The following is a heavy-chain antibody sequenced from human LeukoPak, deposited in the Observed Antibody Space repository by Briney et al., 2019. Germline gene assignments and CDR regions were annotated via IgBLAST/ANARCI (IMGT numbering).Heavy chain of an antibody. Sequence: SETLSLTCTVSDDSISDYYWGWIRQPPGKGLEWIGYFYNSGRSTYNPSLKSRVTISADTSKNHFSLKLNSVTTADTAVYYCTRGAGWLIDYWGQGILVTVSS. CDR2: FYNSGRS. CDR3: TRGAGWLIDY. V-gene: IGHV4-59*01. J-gene: IGHJ4*02. CDR1: DDSISDYY. D-gene: IGHD3-16*01.